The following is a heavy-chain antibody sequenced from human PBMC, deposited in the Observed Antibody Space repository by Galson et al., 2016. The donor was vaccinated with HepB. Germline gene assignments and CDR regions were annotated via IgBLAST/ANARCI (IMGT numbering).Heavy chain of an antibody. CDR1: GFTFSTYA. D-gene: IGHD2-8*02. J-gene: IGHJ6*03. CDR3: ARTSYRECTGTHCVNFRYYYYFMDV. V-gene: IGHV3-53*01. CDR2: VFSGGST. Sequence: SLRLSCAASGFTFSTYAMTWVRQAPGKGLEWVSVVFSGGSTYYAQSVEGRFTISRDDSKNTLHLQMNSLTAEDTAVYFCARTSYRECTGTHCVNFRYYYYFMDVWGKGTTVTVSS.